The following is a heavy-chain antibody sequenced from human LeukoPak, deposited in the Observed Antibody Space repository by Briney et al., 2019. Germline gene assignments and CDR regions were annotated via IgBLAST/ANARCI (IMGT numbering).Heavy chain of an antibody. Sequence: PSETLSLTCAVYGGSFSGYYWSWIRQPPGKGLEWIGEINHSGSTNYNPSLKSRVTISVDTSKNQFSLRLSSVTAADMAVYYCARSPSGGWYSYWGQGTLVTVSS. CDR3: ARSPSGGWYSY. J-gene: IGHJ4*02. CDR2: INHSGST. D-gene: IGHD6-19*01. CDR1: GGSFSGYY. V-gene: IGHV4-34*01.